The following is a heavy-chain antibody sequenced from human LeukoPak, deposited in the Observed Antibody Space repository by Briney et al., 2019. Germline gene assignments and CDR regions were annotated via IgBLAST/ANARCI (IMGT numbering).Heavy chain of an antibody. D-gene: IGHD5-18*01. CDR3: AKDWGYTTMVSYYFDY. Sequence: SGGSLRLSCAASGFTFSGYGMHWVRQAPDKGLEWVAVIWYDGNNKYYAESVKGRFTIPRDNSKNTLYLQMNSLRAEDTAVYYCAKDWGYTTMVSYYFDYWGQGALVTVSS. V-gene: IGHV3-33*06. CDR2: IWYDGNNK. J-gene: IGHJ4*02. CDR1: GFTFSGYG.